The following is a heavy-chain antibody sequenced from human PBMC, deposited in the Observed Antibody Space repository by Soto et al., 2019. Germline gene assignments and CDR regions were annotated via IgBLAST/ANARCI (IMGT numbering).Heavy chain of an antibody. J-gene: IGHJ4*02. Sequence: SETLSLTCTVSGGSISSYYWSWIRQPPGKGLEWIGYIYYSGSTYYNPSLKSRVTISVDTSKNQFSLKLSSVTAADTAVYYCARALREGSYLGYCGQGTMVTVYS. CDR3: ARALREGSYLGY. CDR2: IYYSGST. V-gene: IGHV4-59*06. D-gene: IGHD3-10*01. CDR1: GGSISSYY.